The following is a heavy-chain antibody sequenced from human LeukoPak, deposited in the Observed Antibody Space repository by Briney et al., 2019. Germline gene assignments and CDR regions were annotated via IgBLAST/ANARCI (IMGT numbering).Heavy chain of an antibody. CDR2: INPNSGGT. D-gene: IGHD6-13*01. CDR3: ARDDTYSSSWSRYYYYYGMDV. Sequence: ASVKASCKASGYTFTGYYMHWVRQAPGQGLEWMGWINPNSGGTNYAQKFQGRVTMTRDTSISTAYMELSRLRSDDTAVYYCARDDTYSSSWSRYYYYYGMDVWGQGTTVTVSS. J-gene: IGHJ6*02. V-gene: IGHV1-2*02. CDR1: GYTFTGYY.